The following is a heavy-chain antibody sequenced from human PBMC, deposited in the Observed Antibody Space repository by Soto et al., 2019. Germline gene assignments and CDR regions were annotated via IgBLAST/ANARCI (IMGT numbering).Heavy chain of an antibody. J-gene: IGHJ4*02. Sequence: GASVNVSCKASGYTFTSYGISWVRQAPGQGLEWMGWISAYNGNTNYAQKLQGRVTMTTDTSTSTAYMELRSLRSDDTAVYYCARDKRIAAAGPFDYWGQGTLVTVSS. CDR1: GYTFTSYG. V-gene: IGHV1-18*01. CDR3: ARDKRIAAAGPFDY. D-gene: IGHD6-13*01. CDR2: ISAYNGNT.